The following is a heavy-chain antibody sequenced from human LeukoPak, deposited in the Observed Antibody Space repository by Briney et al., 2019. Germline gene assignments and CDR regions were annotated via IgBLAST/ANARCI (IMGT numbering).Heavy chain of an antibody. CDR1: GFTFSDYY. V-gene: IGHV3-11*06. Sequence: GGSLRLSCAASGFTFSDYYMSWIRQAPGKGLEWVSYISSSSSYTNYADSVKGRFTISRDNAKNSLYMQMNSLRAEDTAVYYCASEVLWFGEGKNPWGQGTLVTVSS. D-gene: IGHD3-10*01. CDR3: ASEVLWFGEGKNP. CDR2: ISSSSSYT. J-gene: IGHJ5*02.